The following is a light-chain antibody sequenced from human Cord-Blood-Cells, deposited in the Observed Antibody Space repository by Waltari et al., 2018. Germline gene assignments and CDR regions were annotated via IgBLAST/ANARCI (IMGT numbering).Light chain of an antibody. J-gene: IGLJ3*02. Sequence: QSALTQPASVSGSAGHSITIYCTGTSSDVGSYNLVSWYQQHPGQAPKLMIYEGRKRPSVVSNRCSGSKSGSTAPLTISALQAEDEADYYCCSYAGSSTLVFGGGPKLTFL. CDR1: SSDVGSYNL. V-gene: IGLV2-23*01. CDR2: EGR. CDR3: CSYAGSSTLV.